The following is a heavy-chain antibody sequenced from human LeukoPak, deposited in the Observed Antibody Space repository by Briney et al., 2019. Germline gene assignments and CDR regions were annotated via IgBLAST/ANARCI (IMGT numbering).Heavy chain of an antibody. J-gene: IGHJ4*02. Sequence: GASVKVSCKASGYTFTGYYMQWVRHAPGQGLEWMVWMKPNSGGTNYAQKFQGRVTMTRDTSISTAYMELSRLRSDDTAVYYCARDGYYYDSSGYYGGDYWGQGTLVTVSS. CDR1: GYTFTGYY. CDR3: ARDGYYYDSSGYYGGDY. CDR2: MKPNSGGT. V-gene: IGHV1-2*02. D-gene: IGHD3-22*01.